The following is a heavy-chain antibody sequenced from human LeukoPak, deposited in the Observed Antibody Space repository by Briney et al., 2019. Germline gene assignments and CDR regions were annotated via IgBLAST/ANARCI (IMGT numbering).Heavy chain of an antibody. CDR3: ARDREGIAVF. D-gene: IGHD6-19*01. V-gene: IGHV4-38-2*02. Sequence: SETLSLTCTVSNSSISSGFHWGWIRQPPGKGLEWIGYIYYSGSTNYNPSLKSRVTISVDTSKNQFSLKLSSVTAADTAVYYCARDREGIAVFWGQGTRVTVSS. CDR2: IYYSGST. J-gene: IGHJ4*02. CDR1: NSSISSGFH.